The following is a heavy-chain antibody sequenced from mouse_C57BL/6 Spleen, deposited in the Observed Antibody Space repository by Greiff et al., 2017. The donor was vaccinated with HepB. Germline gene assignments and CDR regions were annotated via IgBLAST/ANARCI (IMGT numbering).Heavy chain of an antibody. Sequence: VQLQESGAELARPGASVKMSCKASGYTFTSYTMHWVKQRPGQGLEWIGYINPSSGYTKYNQKFKDKATLTADKSSSTAYMQLSSLTSEDSAVYYCAREGTSYAMDYWGQGTSVTVSS. CDR1: GYTFTSYT. CDR3: AREGTSYAMDY. J-gene: IGHJ4*01. V-gene: IGHV1-4*01. CDR2: INPSSGYT.